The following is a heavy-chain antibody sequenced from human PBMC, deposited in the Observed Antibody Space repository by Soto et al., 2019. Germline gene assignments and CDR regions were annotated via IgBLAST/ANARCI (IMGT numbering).Heavy chain of an antibody. CDR2: IYYSGST. Sequence: TLSLPCTVSGGSISSGGYYWSWIRQHPGKGLEWIGYIYYSGSTYYNPSLKSRVTISVDTSKNQFSLKLSSVTAADTAVYYCARDLGGHYYDSSGADNWFDPWGQGTLVTVSS. J-gene: IGHJ5*02. D-gene: IGHD3-22*01. CDR1: GGSISSGGYY. V-gene: IGHV4-31*03. CDR3: ARDLGGHYYDSSGADNWFDP.